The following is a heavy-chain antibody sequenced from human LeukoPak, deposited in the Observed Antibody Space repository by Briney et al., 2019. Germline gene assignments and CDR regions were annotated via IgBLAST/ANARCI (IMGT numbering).Heavy chain of an antibody. CDR3: ARGLYYYGSGSIPRDNGMDV. CDR2: VYHTGTT. CDR1: GDSITNDIW. J-gene: IGHJ6*02. D-gene: IGHD3-10*01. Sequence: SETLSLTCAVSGDSITNDIWWSWVRPPPGKGLEWIGEVYHTGTTNYNPSLKSRVTISVDTSKNQFSLKLSSVTAADTGVYYCARGLYYYGSGSIPRDNGMDVWGQGTTVTVSS. V-gene: IGHV4-4*02.